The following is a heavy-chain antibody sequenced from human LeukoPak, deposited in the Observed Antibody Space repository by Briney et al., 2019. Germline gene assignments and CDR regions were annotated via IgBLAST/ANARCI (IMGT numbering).Heavy chain of an antibody. CDR3: ARAHSTILYGMDV. Sequence: GGSLRLSCAASGFTFSSYAMHWVRQAPGKGLEWVAVISYDGSNKYYADSVKGRFTISRDNSKNTLYLQMNSLRAEDTAVYYCARAHSTILYGMDVWGQGTTVSVSS. J-gene: IGHJ6*02. CDR2: ISYDGSNK. D-gene: IGHD2/OR15-2a*01. CDR1: GFTFSSYA. V-gene: IGHV3-30-3*01.